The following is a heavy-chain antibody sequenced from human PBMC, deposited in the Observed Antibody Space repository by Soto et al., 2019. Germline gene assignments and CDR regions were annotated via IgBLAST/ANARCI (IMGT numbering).Heavy chain of an antibody. CDR1: GFIFEEYA. D-gene: IGHD3-16*01. V-gene: IGHV3-9*01. CDR2: ISWNSGTT. Sequence: EMELVESGGGVVQPGGSLRLSCAASGFIFEEYAMHWVRQAPGKGLEWVSGISWNSGTTGYADSVKGRFTISRDNAKNTLYLQMNSLRVEETALYYCAKVVMWGGEVDYYGMDVWGQGTTVSVSS. CDR3: AKVVMWGGEVDYYGMDV. J-gene: IGHJ6*02.